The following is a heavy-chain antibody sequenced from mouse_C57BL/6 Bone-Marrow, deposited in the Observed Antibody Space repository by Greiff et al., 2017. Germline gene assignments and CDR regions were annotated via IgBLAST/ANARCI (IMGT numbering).Heavy chain of an antibody. CDR1: GFTFSDYG. CDR3: AKYYYAMDY. CDR2: ISNLAYSI. J-gene: IGHJ4*01. V-gene: IGHV5-15*01. Sequence: VQLKESGGGLVQPGGSLKLSCAASGFTFSDYGMAWVRQAPRKGPEWVAFISNLAYSIYYADTVTGRFTISRENAKNTLYLEMSSLRSEDTAMYYCAKYYYAMDYWGQGTSVTVSS.